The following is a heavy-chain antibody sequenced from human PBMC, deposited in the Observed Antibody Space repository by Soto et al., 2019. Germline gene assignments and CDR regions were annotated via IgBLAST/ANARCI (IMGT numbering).Heavy chain of an antibody. J-gene: IGHJ5*02. CDR1: GFTFNSHG. Sequence: QVLLVESGGGVVQPGWSLTLSCVGSGFTFNSHGMHWVRQAPGKVREWVAVISYDGSNNYYEESLKGRFTISRDNSMNTVYLQLNSLRAEDTALYYCAQDRTAILAEVSWLESWGQGTLVTVSA. CDR2: ISYDGSNN. V-gene: IGHV3-30*18. CDR3: AQDRTAILAEVSWLES. D-gene: IGHD5-12*01.